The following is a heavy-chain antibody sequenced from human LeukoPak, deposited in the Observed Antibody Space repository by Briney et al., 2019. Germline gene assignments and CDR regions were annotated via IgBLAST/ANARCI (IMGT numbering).Heavy chain of an antibody. V-gene: IGHV3-74*01. Sequence: GGSLRLSRAPSGLAFSDYWMHGGCRAPGKGLGWVSCINSDGSSTSYADSVKSRFTISRDNAKNTLYLQMNTLRAEDTAVYYCARDRTNTGSYDLDYWGQGTLVTVSS. J-gene: IGHJ4*02. CDR2: INSDGSST. CDR3: ARDRTNTGSYDLDY. CDR1: GLAFSDYW. D-gene: IGHD1-26*01.